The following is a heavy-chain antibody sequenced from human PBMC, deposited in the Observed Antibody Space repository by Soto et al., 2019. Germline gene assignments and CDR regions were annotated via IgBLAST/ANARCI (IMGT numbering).Heavy chain of an antibody. CDR2: MNPNSGNT. CDR3: ARGDYYGSGSSDPFDY. CDR1: GYTFTSYD. J-gene: IGHJ4*02. D-gene: IGHD3-10*01. Sequence: ALVKVSCKASGYTFTSYDINWVRQATGQGLEWMGWMNPNSGNTGYAQKFQGRVTMTRNTSISTAYMELSSLRSEDTAVYYCARGDYYGSGSSDPFDYWGQGTLVTVSS. V-gene: IGHV1-8*01.